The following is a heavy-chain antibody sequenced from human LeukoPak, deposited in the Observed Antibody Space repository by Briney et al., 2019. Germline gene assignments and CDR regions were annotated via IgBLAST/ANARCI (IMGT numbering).Heavy chain of an antibody. CDR2: ISYDGSNK. D-gene: IGHD6-13*01. V-gene: IGHV3-30-3*01. Sequence: GRSLRLSCAASGFTFSSYAMHWVRQAPGKGLEWVAVISYDGSNKYYADSVKGRFTISRDNSKNTLYLQMNSLRAEDTAVYYCARGPGAAADDYWGQGTLVPVSS. J-gene: IGHJ4*02. CDR1: GFTFSSYA. CDR3: ARGPGAAADDY.